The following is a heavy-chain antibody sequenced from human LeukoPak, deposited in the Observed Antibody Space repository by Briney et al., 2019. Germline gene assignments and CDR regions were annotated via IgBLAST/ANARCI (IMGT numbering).Heavy chain of an antibody. Sequence: GESLKISRKGLGYSFTSYWIGRVRQMPGKGPGWIGSIYPGDSDNRYSTSFQGQVTISADKSISTAYLQWSSLKASDTAMYYCARCYCSSTSCYAPFDAFDIWGQGTMVTVSS. CDR3: ARCYCSSTSCYAPFDAFDI. CDR1: GYSFTSYW. D-gene: IGHD2-2*01. J-gene: IGHJ3*02. CDR2: IYPGDSDN. V-gene: IGHV5-51*01.